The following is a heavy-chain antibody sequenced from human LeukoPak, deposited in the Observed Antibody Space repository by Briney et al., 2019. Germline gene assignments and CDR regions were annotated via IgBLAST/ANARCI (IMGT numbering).Heavy chain of an antibody. CDR1: GFTFGSYA. J-gene: IGHJ4*02. Sequence: GGSLRLSCAASGFTFGSYATSWVRQAPGKGLEWVSAISGSGGSTYYADSVKGRFTISRDNSKNTLYLQMNSLRAEDTAVYYCASPRVVVVAASGYFDYWGQGTLVTVSS. CDR3: ASPRVVVVAASGYFDY. D-gene: IGHD2-15*01. V-gene: IGHV3-23*01. CDR2: ISGSGGST.